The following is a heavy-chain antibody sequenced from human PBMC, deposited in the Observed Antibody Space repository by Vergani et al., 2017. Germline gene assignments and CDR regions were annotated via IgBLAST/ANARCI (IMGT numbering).Heavy chain of an antibody. V-gene: IGHV1-18*01. CDR3: ARDHSRTVTASCY. D-gene: IGHD4-17*01. J-gene: IGHJ4*02. CDR1: GYTFTSYG. CDR2: ISAYNGNT. Sequence: QVQLVQSGAEVKKPGASVKVSCMASGYTFTSYGISWVRQAPGQGVEWMGWISAYNGNTNYAQNLQDRVNMTTETSKSTAYMERRSLRSDVTAVYYCARDHSRTVTASCYWGRGTLVTVSS.